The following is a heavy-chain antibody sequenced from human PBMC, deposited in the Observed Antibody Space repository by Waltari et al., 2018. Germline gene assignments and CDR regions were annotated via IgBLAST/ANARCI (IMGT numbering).Heavy chain of an antibody. CDR1: GFTFSDYY. D-gene: IGHD6-13*01. J-gene: IGHJ4*02. Sequence: GGSLRLSCAASGFTFSDYYMSWIRQAPGKGLEWVSYISGSGGTIYYAVSVKGRFTISRDNAKNSLYLQINSLRAEDTAVYYCARPAAAATGDFDYWGQGTLVTVSS. CDR2: ISGSGGTI. CDR3: ARPAAAATGDFDY. V-gene: IGHV3-11*04.